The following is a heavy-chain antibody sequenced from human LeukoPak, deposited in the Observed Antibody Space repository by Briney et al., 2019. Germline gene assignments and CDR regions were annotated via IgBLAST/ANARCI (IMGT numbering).Heavy chain of an antibody. CDR3: ARTSTISGWHGGTFDY. Sequence: HPGGSLRLSCAASGFTVSSNYMSWVRQAPGKGLEWVSAISGSGGSTYYADSVKGRFTISRDNSKNTLYLQMNSLRAEDTAVYYCARTSTISGWHGGTFDYWGQGTLVTVSS. J-gene: IGHJ4*02. D-gene: IGHD6-19*01. CDR1: GFTVSSNY. V-gene: IGHV3-23*01. CDR2: ISGSGGST.